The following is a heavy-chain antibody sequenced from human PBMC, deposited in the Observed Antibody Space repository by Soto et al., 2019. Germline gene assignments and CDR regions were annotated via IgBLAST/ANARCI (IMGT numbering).Heavy chain of an antibody. CDR3: AKGPCSSVNCYFDY. D-gene: IGHD2-2*01. V-gene: IGHV3-9*01. CDR1: GFTFDNYG. J-gene: IGHJ4*02. Sequence: EVQLVESGGGFVQPGRSLRLSCTTSGFTFDNYGLNWVRQAPGKGLEWVSGICWDSGRRVYADSVKGRFAISKDIAKNSLYLQMNSLRVEDTALYFCAKGPCSSVNCYFDYWGRGTLVTVSS. CDR2: ICWDSGRR.